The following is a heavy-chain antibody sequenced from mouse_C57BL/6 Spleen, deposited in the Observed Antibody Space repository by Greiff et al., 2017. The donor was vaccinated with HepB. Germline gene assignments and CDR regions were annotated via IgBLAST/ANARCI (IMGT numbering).Heavy chain of an antibody. V-gene: IGHV5-17*01. Sequence: DVHLVESGGGLVKPGGSLKLSCAASGFTFSDYGMHWVRQAPEKGLEWVAYISSGSSTIYYADTVKGRFTISRDNAKNTLFLQMTSLRSEDTAMYYCARDYYCAMDYWGQGASVTVAS. J-gene: IGHJ4*01. CDR1: GFTFSDYG. CDR2: ISSGSSTI. CDR3: ARDYYCAMDY.